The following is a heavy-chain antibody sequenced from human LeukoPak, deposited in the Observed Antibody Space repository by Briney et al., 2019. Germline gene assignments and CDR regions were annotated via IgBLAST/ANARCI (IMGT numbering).Heavy chain of an antibody. CDR3: ARDRGGYCSGGSCYPFDY. CDR2: TYYSGST. J-gene: IGHJ4*02. Sequence: PSETLSLTCTVSGGSISSSSYYWGWIRQPPGKGLEWIGSTYYSGSTYYNPSLKSRVTISVDTSKNQFSLKLSSVTAADTAVYYCARDRGGYCSGGSCYPFDYWGQGTLVTVSS. V-gene: IGHV4-39*07. D-gene: IGHD2-15*01. CDR1: GGSISSSSYY.